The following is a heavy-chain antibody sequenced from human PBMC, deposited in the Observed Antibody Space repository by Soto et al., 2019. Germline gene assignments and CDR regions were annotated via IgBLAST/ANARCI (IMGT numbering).Heavy chain of an antibody. CDR2: SNHKPENYKT. CDR1: GFSFSDHY. Sequence: EVRLVESGGCLVQPGGSLTLSCAASGFSFSDHYMEWVRQAPGKGTEWGGRSNHKPENYKTEYAASVQGRFTISRDASKSSLYLQMNSLKTEDTAVYCCVTYMAGTPYWGQGPLVTVSS. D-gene: IGHD3-16*01. J-gene: IGHJ4*02. CDR3: VTYMAGTPY. V-gene: IGHV3-72*01.